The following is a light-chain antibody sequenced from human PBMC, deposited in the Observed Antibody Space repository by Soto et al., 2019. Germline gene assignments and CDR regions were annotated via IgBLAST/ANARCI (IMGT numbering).Light chain of an antibody. CDR1: QSISSW. CDR2: KAS. J-gene: IGKJ4*01. Sequence: DIQMTQSPSTLSASVGDRVTITCRASQSISSWLAWYQQKPGKPPKLLIYKASSLESGVPSRFSGSGSGTEFTLTISSLQPDDFATYYCQQYNSYSLTFGGGNKVEIK. CDR3: QQYNSYSLT. V-gene: IGKV1-5*03.